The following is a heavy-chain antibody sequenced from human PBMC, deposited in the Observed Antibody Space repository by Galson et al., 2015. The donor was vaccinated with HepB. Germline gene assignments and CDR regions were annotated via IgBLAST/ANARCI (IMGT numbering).Heavy chain of an antibody. CDR3: AKGGGCSGWPFDY. V-gene: IGHV3-23*01. Sequence: SLRLSCAASGFTFGTYAMSWVRQAPGKGLEWVSAISSSGDGTNYGDSAKGRFTISRDNSKNMLYLQMNSLRAEDTAVYYCAKGGGCSGWPFDYWGQGTLVTVSS. CDR2: ISSSGDGT. J-gene: IGHJ4*02. D-gene: IGHD6-19*01. CDR1: GFTFGTYA.